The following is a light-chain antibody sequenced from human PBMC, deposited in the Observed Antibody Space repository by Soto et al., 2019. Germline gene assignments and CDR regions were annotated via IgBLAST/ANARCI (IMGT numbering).Light chain of an antibody. CDR1: QSVLYSSNNKNY. V-gene: IGKV4-1*01. J-gene: IGKJ2*01. CDR3: QHYESTPPT. Sequence: DIVMTQSPDSLAVSLGERATINCKSSQSVLYSSNNKNYLAWYQQRPGQPPKLLIYWASTRESGVPDRFSGSGSAAYFTLTITSLDADDVAVYYCQHYESTPPTFGQGTKLEIK. CDR2: WAS.